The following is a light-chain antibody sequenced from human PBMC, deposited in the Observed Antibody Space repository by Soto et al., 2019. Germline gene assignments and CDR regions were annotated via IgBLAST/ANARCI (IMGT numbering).Light chain of an antibody. CDR3: QQYKDWRT. CDR1: QTIDNK. CDR2: GAS. J-gene: IGKJ1*01. Sequence: IVMTQSPATLSVSPGERATLSCRASQTIDNKLAWYQQRPGQAPSLLIYGASIRATGIPARFSGSVSGTEFTLTISGLQSEDFGVYYCQQYKDWRTFGQGTNVDIK. V-gene: IGKV3-15*01.